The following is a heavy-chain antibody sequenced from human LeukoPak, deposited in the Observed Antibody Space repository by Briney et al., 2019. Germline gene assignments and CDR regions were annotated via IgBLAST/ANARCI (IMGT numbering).Heavy chain of an antibody. V-gene: IGHV3-7*01. CDR1: GFTFSNYW. CDR3: QRTCTITTCYLDY. J-gene: IGHJ4*02. CDR2: IKEDGSEK. D-gene: IGHD2-2*01. Sequence: QAGGSLRLSCAASGFTFSNYWMSWVRQAPGKGLEWVANIKEDGSEKYYVDSVKGRFTISRDNAKNSLYLQMNSLRAEDTAVYYCQRTCTITTCYLDYWGQGTLVTVSS.